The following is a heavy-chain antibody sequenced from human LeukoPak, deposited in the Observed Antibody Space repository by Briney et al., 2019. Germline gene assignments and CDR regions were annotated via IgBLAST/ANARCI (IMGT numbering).Heavy chain of an antibody. Sequence: GGSLRLSCVVSGFIASSNYMSWVRQAPGKGLEWISLIYSGGTTYYADSVKGRFTISRDTSKNTLYLHMNSLRAEDTAVYYCAKDHGYSSSWYAVDYWGQGTLVTVSS. CDR3: AKDHGYSSSWYAVDY. CDR1: GFIASSNY. D-gene: IGHD6-13*01. J-gene: IGHJ4*02. V-gene: IGHV3-53*05. CDR2: IYSGGTT.